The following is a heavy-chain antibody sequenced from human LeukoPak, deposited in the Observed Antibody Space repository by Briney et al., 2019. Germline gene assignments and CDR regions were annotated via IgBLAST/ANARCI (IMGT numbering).Heavy chain of an antibody. Sequence: GGPLRLSCAASGFTVSSNYMSWVRQAPGKGLEWVSVIYSGGSTYYADSVKGRFTISRDNSKNTLYLQMNSLRAEDTAVYYCARAERGITIFGEYYYMDVWGKGTTVTVSS. D-gene: IGHD3-3*01. CDR1: GFTVSSNY. CDR2: IYSGGST. J-gene: IGHJ6*03. CDR3: ARAERGITIFGEYYYMDV. V-gene: IGHV3-66*02.